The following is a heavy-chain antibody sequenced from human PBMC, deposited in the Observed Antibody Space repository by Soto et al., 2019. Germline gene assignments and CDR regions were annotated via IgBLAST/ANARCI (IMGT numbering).Heavy chain of an antibody. V-gene: IGHV5-10-1*01. D-gene: IGHD4-17*01. J-gene: IGHJ5*02. CDR3: ARHMGPGYGDLNWFDP. Sequence: GESLKLSCRGSGYSFTSYWISWVRQMPGKGLEWMGRIDPSDSYTNYSPSFQGHVTLSADKSISTAYLQWSSLKASDTAMYYCARHMGPGYGDLNWFDPWGQGTLVTVSS. CDR2: IDPSDSYT. CDR1: GYSFTSYW.